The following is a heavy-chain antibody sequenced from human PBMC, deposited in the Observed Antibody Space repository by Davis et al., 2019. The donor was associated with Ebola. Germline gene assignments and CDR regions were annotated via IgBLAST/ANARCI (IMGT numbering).Heavy chain of an antibody. CDR2: ISSSGSTI. Sequence: GGSLRLSCAASGFTFSDYYMSWIRQAPGKGLEWVSYISSSGSTIYYADSVKGRFTISRDNAKNSLYLQMNSLRAEDTAVYYCARDSEDSSGYIFLDAVDIWGQGTMVTVSS. CDR1: GFTFSDYY. V-gene: IGHV3-11*01. CDR3: ARDSEDSSGYIFLDAVDI. J-gene: IGHJ3*02. D-gene: IGHD3-22*01.